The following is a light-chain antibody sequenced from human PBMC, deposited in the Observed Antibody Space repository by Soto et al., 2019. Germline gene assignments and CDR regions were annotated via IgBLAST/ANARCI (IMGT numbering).Light chain of an antibody. Sequence: QSALTPPASVSGSPGQSITISCTGTRSDVGGYNYVSWYQQHPGKAPKLMIYDVSNRPSGVSNRFSGSKSGNTASLTISGLQAEDEADYYCSSYTSSSTLAYVFGTGTKVTVL. V-gene: IGLV2-14*01. CDR1: RSDVGGYNY. CDR3: SSYTSSSTLAYV. CDR2: DVS. J-gene: IGLJ1*01.